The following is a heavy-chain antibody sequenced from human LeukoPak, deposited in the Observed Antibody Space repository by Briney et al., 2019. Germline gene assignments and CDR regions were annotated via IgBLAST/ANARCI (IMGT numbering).Heavy chain of an antibody. Sequence: PGGSLRLSCAASGFTFSSYAMSWVRQAPGKGLEWVSAISGSGGSTYYADSVKGRFTISRDNSKNTLYLQMNSLRAEDTAVHYCAKDQGLITFGGVIVMRNAFDIWGQGTMVTVSS. CDR1: GFTFSSYA. CDR2: ISGSGGST. CDR3: AKDQGLITFGGVIVMRNAFDI. D-gene: IGHD3-16*02. J-gene: IGHJ3*02. V-gene: IGHV3-23*01.